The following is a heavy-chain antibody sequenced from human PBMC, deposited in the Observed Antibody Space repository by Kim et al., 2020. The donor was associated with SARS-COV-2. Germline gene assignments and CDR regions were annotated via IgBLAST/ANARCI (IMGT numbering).Heavy chain of an antibody. CDR1: GFTFSSYG. CDR2: ISYDGSNK. V-gene: IGHV3-30*18. Sequence: GGSLRLSCAASGFTFSSYGMHWVRQAPGKGLEWVAVISYDGSNKYYADSVKGRFTISRDNSKNTLYLQMNSLRAEDTAVYYCAKDLAGWLHRGSYFDYWGQGTLVTVSS. D-gene: IGHD5-12*01. CDR3: AKDLAGWLHRGSYFDY. J-gene: IGHJ4*02.